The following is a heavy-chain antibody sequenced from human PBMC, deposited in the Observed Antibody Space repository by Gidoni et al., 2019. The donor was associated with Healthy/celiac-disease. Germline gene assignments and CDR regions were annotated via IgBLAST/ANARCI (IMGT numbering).Heavy chain of an antibody. Sequence: EVQLVETGGGLIQPGGSLRLSCAASGFTVSSNYMSWVRQAPGKGLEWVSVIYSGGSTYYADSVKGRFTISRDNSKNTLYLQMNSLRAEDTAVYYCARIRITMIAGDYFDYWGQGTLVTVSS. D-gene: IGHD3-22*01. CDR2: IYSGGST. CDR1: GFTVSSNY. J-gene: IGHJ4*02. CDR3: ARIRITMIAGDYFDY. V-gene: IGHV3-53*02.